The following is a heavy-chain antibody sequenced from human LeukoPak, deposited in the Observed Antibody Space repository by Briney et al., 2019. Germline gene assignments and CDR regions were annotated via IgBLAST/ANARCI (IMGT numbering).Heavy chain of an antibody. D-gene: IGHD2-21*01. Sequence: PSETLSLTCTVSGYSISSGYYWGWIRQPPGKGLEWIGSIYHSGSTYYNPSLKSRVTISVDTSKNQFSLKLSSVTAADTAVYYCARDRLILFHWGQGTLVTVSS. CDR2: IYHSGST. CDR3: ARDRLILFH. CDR1: GYSISSGYY. V-gene: IGHV4-38-2*02. J-gene: IGHJ4*02.